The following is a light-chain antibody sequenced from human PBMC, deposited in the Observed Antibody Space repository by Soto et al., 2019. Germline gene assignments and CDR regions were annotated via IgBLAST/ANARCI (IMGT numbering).Light chain of an antibody. V-gene: IGKV1-17*03. CDR3: LQHSTYPFT. CDR2: AAS. J-gene: IGKJ3*01. CDR1: QDISNY. Sequence: DIQMTQSPSAMSAYVGDRVTITCRASQDISNYLVWFQQKPGKVPKRLIYAASSFQSGVPSRFIGSGSGTEFTLTISSLQPEDFATYYCLQHSTYPFTFGRGTKVDFK.